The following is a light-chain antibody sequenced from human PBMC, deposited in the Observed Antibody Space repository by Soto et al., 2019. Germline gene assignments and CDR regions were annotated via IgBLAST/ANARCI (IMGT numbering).Light chain of an antibody. CDR3: QLYGTSPKP. J-gene: IGKJ1*01. CDR1: RSLLHSDGKTY. CDR2: AAS. Sequence: DIVMTQTPLSLSVTPGQPASISFNSSRSLLHSDGKTYLYWYLQKPGQPPQLLIYAASTRATGIPDRFSGSGSGTDFTLSISRLEPEDFAVYYCQLYGTSPKPFGQGTKVDIK. V-gene: IGKV2D-29*01.